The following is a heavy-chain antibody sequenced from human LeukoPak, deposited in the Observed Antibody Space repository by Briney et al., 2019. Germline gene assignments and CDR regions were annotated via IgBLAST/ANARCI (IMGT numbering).Heavy chain of an antibody. Sequence: SETLSLTCSVSGGSISSYYWSWIRQAPGKGLEWSGYIYSSGSTNYNPSLRSRVPMSVDTSKNQFSLKLSSVTAADTAVYYRARSDYGDFFDYWGQGTLVTVSS. CDR1: GGSISSYY. CDR3: ARSDYGDFFDY. CDR2: IYSSGST. D-gene: IGHD4-17*01. V-gene: IGHV4-59*01. J-gene: IGHJ4*02.